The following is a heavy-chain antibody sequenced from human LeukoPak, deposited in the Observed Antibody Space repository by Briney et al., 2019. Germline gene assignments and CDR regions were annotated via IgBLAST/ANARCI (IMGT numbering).Heavy chain of an antibody. CDR3: AKVGLRLGGDY. Sequence: EGSLRLSCAVSGFTFSSYGMSWVRQAPGKGLEWVSGISNSGGSTYYADSVKGRFTISRDNSKNTLYLQMNSLRAEDTAVYYCAKVGLRLGGDYWGQGTLVTVSS. D-gene: IGHD4-17*01. CDR2: ISNSGGST. J-gene: IGHJ4*02. CDR1: GFTFSSYG. V-gene: IGHV3-23*01.